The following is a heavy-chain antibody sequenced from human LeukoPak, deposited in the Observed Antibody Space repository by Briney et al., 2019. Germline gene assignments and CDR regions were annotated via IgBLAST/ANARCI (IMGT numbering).Heavy chain of an antibody. Sequence: ASVKVSCKASGYTFTSYGISWVRQAPGQGLEWMGWISAYNGNTNYAQKLQGRVTMTTDTSTSTAYMELRSLRFDDTAVYYCARVPPYYYGSGSYFDYWGQGTLVTVSS. V-gene: IGHV1-18*01. D-gene: IGHD3-10*01. CDR3: ARVPPYYYGSGSYFDY. CDR1: GYTFTSYG. J-gene: IGHJ4*02. CDR2: ISAYNGNT.